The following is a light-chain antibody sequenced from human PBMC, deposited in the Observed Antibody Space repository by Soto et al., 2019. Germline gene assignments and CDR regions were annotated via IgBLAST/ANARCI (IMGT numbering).Light chain of an antibody. CDR3: QQYGSSRWT. V-gene: IGKV3-20*01. CDR2: GAS. J-gene: IGKJ1*01. Sequence: EIVLTQSPGTLSLSPGERATLSCRASQSVSSIYLAWYQQKPGQAPRLLIYGASSRATGIPDRFSGSGSGTDFTLTISRLEPEDFAVYNCQQYGSSRWTFGQGTKVDI. CDR1: QSVSSIY.